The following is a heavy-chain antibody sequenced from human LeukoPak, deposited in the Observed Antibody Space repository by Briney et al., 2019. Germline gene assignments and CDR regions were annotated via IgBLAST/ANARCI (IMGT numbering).Heavy chain of an antibody. D-gene: IGHD2-2*01. CDR3: ARHSIAVVPAANDYYYGMDV. CDR2: IIPILGIA. V-gene: IGHV1-69*04. Sequence: ASVKVSCKASGGTFSSYAISWVRQAPGQGLEWMGRIIPILGIANYAQKFQGRVTITADKSTSTAYMELSSLRSEDTAVYYCARHSIAVVPAANDYYYGMDVWGQGTTVTVSS. CDR1: GGTFSSYA. J-gene: IGHJ6*02.